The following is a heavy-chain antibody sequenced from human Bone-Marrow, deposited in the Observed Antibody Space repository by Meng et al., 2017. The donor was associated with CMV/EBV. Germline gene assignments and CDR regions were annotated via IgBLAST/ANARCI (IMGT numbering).Heavy chain of an antibody. V-gene: IGHV4-31*03. Sequence: LRLSCTVSGGSISSGGYYWSWIRQHPGKGLEWIGYIYYSGSTYYNPSLKSRVTISVDTSKNQFSLKLSSVTAADTAVYYCARDYARGFYGMDVWGPGTTVTVSS. CDR2: IYYSGST. CDR3: ARDYARGFYGMDV. J-gene: IGHJ6*02. D-gene: IGHD3-16*01. CDR1: GGSISSGGYY.